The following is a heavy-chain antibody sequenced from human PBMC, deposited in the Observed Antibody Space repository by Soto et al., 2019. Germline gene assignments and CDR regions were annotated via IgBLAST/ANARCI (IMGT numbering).Heavy chain of an antibody. CDR2: IHSGGDT. Sequence: PGGSLRLSCAASGFAVSSNYMTWVRQAPGKGLEWVSVIHSGGDTHYADSVRGRFTISRDNSKNTLYLQMNSLRAEDTAVYYCASCGYSYGPDYYYYYGMDVWGQGTTVTVSS. D-gene: IGHD5-18*01. CDR3: ASCGYSYGPDYYYYYGMDV. J-gene: IGHJ6*02. V-gene: IGHV3-66*01. CDR1: GFAVSSNY.